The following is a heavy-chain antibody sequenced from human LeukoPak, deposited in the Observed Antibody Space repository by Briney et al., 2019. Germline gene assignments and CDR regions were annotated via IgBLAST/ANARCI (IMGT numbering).Heavy chain of an antibody. CDR1: GYTFTGYY. V-gene: IGHV1-2*02. J-gene: IGHJ4*02. D-gene: IGHD3-10*01. CDR2: INPNSGGT. CDR3: ARASHYYGSGSYSHRFDY. Sequence: ASVKVSCKASGYTFTGYYTHWVRQAPGQGLEWMGWINPNSGGTNYAQKFQGRVTMTRDTSISTAYMELSRLRSDDTAVYYCARASHYYGSGSYSHRFDYWGQGTLVTVSS.